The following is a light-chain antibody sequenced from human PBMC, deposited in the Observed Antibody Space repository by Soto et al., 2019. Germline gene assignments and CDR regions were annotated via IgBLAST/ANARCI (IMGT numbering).Light chain of an antibody. CDR3: QQYYDWYT. V-gene: IGKV3-15*01. CDR2: GAS. CDR1: QSVRRD. Sequence: MTQSPSTLSASVGDTVTVXXRASQSVRRDLAWYQQKPGQAPWLLIYGASTRATGVPARFSGGGTGTEFTLTISSLQSEDFAVYFCQQYYDWYTFGQGTKVDIK. J-gene: IGKJ2*01.